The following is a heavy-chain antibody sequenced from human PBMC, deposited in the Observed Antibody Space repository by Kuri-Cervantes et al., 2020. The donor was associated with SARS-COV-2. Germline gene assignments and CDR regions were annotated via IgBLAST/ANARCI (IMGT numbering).Heavy chain of an antibody. CDR2: ISAYNGNT. CDR3: ARDPNTAYYYYMDV. V-gene: IGHV1-18*01. CDR1: GYTLTSYA. Sequence: ASVKVSCKASGYTLTSYAMNWVRQAPGQGLEWMGWISAYNGNTNYAQKLQGRVTMTTDTSTSTAYMELRSLRSEDTAVYYCARDPNTAYYYYMDVWGKGTTVTVSS. D-gene: IGHD5-18*01. J-gene: IGHJ6*03.